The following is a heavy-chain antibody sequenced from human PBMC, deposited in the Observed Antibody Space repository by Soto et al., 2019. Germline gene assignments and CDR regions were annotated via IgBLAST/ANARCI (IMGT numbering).Heavy chain of an antibody. J-gene: IGHJ4*02. CDR2: ISGSGGST. CDR1: GFTFSSYA. Sequence: EVQLLESGGGLVQPGGSLRLSCAASGFTFSSYAMSWVRQAPGKGLEWVSAISGSGGSTYYADSVKGRFTISRDNSKNTLYLQMNSLRAEDTAVYYCAKDLTFRDSYDSSGGDYWGQGTLVTVSS. V-gene: IGHV3-23*01. CDR3: AKDLTFRDSYDSSGGDY. D-gene: IGHD3-22*01.